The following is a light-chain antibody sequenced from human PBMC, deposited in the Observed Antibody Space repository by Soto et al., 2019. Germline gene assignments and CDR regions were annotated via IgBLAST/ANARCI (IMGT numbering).Light chain of an antibody. J-gene: IGKJ5*01. Sequence: EVVLTQSPDTLSLYPGERATLSCRAIQSVRNNYLAWYQVRPGRAPRLLIYDASTKATAIPDRISGGGSGTDFTLTITGLEPEDLAVYYCQQYGSSPPFTFGQGTRLENK. CDR1: QSVRNNY. CDR2: DAS. V-gene: IGKV3-20*01. CDR3: QQYGSSPPFT.